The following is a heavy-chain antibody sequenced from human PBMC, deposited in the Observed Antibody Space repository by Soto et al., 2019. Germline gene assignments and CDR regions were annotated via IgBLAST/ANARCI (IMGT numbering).Heavy chain of an antibody. V-gene: IGHV1-69*13. CDR1: GGTFSSYA. CDR2: IIPIFGTA. D-gene: IGHD3-22*01. Sequence: SVKVSFKASGGTFSSYAISWVRQAPGQGLEWMGGIIPIFGTANYAQKFQGRVTITADESTSTAYMELSSLRSEDTAVYYCVIWGITMKDDAFDIWGQGTMVTVSS. J-gene: IGHJ3*02. CDR3: VIWGITMKDDAFDI.